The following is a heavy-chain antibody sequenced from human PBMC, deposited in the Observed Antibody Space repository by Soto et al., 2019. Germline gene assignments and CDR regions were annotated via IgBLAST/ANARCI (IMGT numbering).Heavy chain of an antibody. CDR2: IYYTGST. Sequence: QVQLQESGPGLVKPSQTLSLTCIVSGGSINSGGNYWSWIRQHPGKGLEWIGYIYYTGSTYYTPSLKSRVTTSIEMSQNQFSLKVSSVTAADTAVYYCARRSGMPSYHYGIDVWCQGTTVTVSS. J-gene: IGHJ6*02. CDR1: GGSINSGGNY. V-gene: IGHV4-31*03. CDR3: ARRSGMPSYHYGIDV. D-gene: IGHD2-2*01.